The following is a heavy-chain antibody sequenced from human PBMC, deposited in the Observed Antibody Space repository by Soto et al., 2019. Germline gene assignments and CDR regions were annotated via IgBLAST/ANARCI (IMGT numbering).Heavy chain of an antibody. Sequence: QVQLVQSGAEVKKPGSSVKVSCKASGGTFSSYTIGWVRQAPGQGLEWMGRIIPILGIANYAQKFQGRVTITADKSTSTAYMELSSLRSEDTAVYYCARGVRYSYGSDYWGQGTLVTVSS. J-gene: IGHJ4*02. CDR3: ARGVRYSYGSDY. V-gene: IGHV1-69*02. CDR1: GGTFSSYT. D-gene: IGHD5-18*01. CDR2: IIPILGIA.